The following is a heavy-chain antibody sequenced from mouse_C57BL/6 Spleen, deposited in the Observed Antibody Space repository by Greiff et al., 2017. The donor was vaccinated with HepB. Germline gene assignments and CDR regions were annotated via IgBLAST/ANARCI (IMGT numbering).Heavy chain of an antibody. J-gene: IGHJ2*01. V-gene: IGHV1-9*01. D-gene: IGHD1-1*01. CDR2: ILPGSGST. Sequence: VKLVESGAELMKPGASVKLSCKATGYTFTGYWIEWVKQRPGHGLEWIGEILPGSGSTNYNEKFKGKATFTADTSSNTAYMQLSSLTTEDSAIYYCARRRGDYYGSSYDFDYWGQGTTLTVSS. CDR3: ARRRGDYYGSSYDFDY. CDR1: GYTFTGYW.